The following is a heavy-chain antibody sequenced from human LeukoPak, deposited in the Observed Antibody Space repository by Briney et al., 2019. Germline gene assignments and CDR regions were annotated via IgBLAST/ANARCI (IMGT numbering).Heavy chain of an antibody. D-gene: IGHD2/OR15-2a*01. CDR3: AREWQYQFDY. V-gene: IGHV4-39*07. Sequence: PSETLSLTCTVSGDSITNTNYYWAWTRQSPGEGLEWIGSVYHSGITYYTPSLKSRVSISVDTSKNQLSLKVTSVTASDTAVYYCAREWQYQFDYWGQGSLVTVSS. CDR1: GDSITNTNYY. CDR2: VYHSGIT. J-gene: IGHJ4*02.